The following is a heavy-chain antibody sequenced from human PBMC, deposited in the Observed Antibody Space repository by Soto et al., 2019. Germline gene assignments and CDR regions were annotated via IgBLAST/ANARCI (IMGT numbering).Heavy chain of an antibody. CDR2: IYHSGST. D-gene: IGHD3-3*01. CDR1: GGSISSSNW. CDR3: ARARMADFWSGYYIRMSYFDY. V-gene: IGHV4-4*02. Sequence: SETLSLTCAVSGGSISSSNWWSWVRQPPGKGLEWIGEIYHSGSTNYNPSLKSRVTISVDKSKNQFSLKLGSVTAADTAVYYCARARMADFWSGYYIRMSYFDYWGQGTLVTVSS. J-gene: IGHJ4*02.